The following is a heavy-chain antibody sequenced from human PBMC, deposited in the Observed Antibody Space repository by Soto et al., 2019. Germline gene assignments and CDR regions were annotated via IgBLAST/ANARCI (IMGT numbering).Heavy chain of an antibody. V-gene: IGHV5-51*01. D-gene: IGHD2-15*01. Sequence: GESLKISCKGSGYSFTSYWIGWVRQMPGKGLEWMGIIYPGDSDTRYSPSFQGQVTISADKSISTAYLQWSSLKASDTAMYYCARLQSCSGGSCYWGSNYYNYMDVWGKGAPVTVSS. CDR2: IYPGDSDT. CDR1: GYSFTSYW. CDR3: ARLQSCSGGSCYWGSNYYNYMDV. J-gene: IGHJ6*03.